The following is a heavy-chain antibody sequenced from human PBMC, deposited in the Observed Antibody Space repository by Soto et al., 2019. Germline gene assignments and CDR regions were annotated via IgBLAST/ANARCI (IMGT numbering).Heavy chain of an antibody. CDR1: GYTFTSYG. D-gene: IGHD2-2*01. Sequence: ASVKVSCTASGYTFTSYGISWVRQAPGQGLEWMGWISAYNGNTNYAQKLQGRVTMTTDTSTSTAYMELRSLRAEDTAVYYCAKVRVGCSSTSCYGFDYWGQGTLVTVSS. CDR3: AKVRVGCSSTSCYGFDY. V-gene: IGHV1-18*01. J-gene: IGHJ4*02. CDR2: ISAYNGNT.